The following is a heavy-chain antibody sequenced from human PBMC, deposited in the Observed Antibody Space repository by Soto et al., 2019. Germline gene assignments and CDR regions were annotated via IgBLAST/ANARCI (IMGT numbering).Heavy chain of an antibody. CDR2: IYPGGSDT. Sequence: GESLKISCKGSGYSFTTYWIGWVRLIPGKGLEWMGIIYPGGSDTRYSPSFQGQVTISADKSISTASLQWSSLKASDTAMYYCARREYYEGAFDIWRQGTMVTVSS. V-gene: IGHV5-51*01. J-gene: IGHJ3*02. CDR3: ARREYYEGAFDI. CDR1: GYSFTTYW. D-gene: IGHD3-22*01.